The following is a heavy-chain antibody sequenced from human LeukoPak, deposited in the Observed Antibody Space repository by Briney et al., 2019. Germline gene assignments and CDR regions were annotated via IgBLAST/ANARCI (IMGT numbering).Heavy chain of an antibody. Sequence: ASVKVSCKATGYSFTYHYMHWLRQAPGKGLEGIGLIYSSDGSKTYAQKFQGRVTMTSDMSTSTVYMELSSLRSEDTAVYYCSRGENYYDSWGDRPQGDYWGQGTLVTVSS. CDR2: IYSSDGSK. CDR3: SRGENYYDSWGDRPQGDY. D-gene: IGHD3-22*01. V-gene: IGHV1-46*01. J-gene: IGHJ4*02. CDR1: GYSFTYHY.